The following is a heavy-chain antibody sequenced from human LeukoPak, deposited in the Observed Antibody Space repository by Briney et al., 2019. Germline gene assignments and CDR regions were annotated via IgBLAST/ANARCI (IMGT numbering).Heavy chain of an antibody. CDR1: GGTFSSYA. Sequence: ASVKVSCKASGGTFSSYAISWVRQAPGQGLEWMGRIIPILGIANYAQKFQGRVTITADKSTSTAYMELSSLRSEDTAVYYCARCYTYGTTWFGGLDVWGQGTTVTVSS. V-gene: IGHV1-69*04. D-gene: IGHD3-10*01. J-gene: IGHJ6*02. CDR3: ARCYTYGTTWFGGLDV. CDR2: IIPILGIA.